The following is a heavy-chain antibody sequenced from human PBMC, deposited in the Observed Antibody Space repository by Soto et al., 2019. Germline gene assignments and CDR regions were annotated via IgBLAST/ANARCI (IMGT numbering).Heavy chain of an antibody. J-gene: IGHJ6*03. CDR3: AAVVSDYSNYGYYYYMDV. Sequence: ASVKVSCKASGYTFTSYGISWVRQAPGQGLDWMGWISAYNGNTNYAQKLQGRVTMTTDTSTSTAYMELRSLSSDDTAVYYCAAVVSDYSNYGYYYYMDVWGKGTTVTVSS. D-gene: IGHD4-4*01. CDR1: GYTFTSYG. V-gene: IGHV1-18*01. CDR2: ISAYNGNT.